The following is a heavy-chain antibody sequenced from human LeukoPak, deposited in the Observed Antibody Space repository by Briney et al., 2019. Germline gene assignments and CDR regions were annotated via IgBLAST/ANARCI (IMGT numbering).Heavy chain of an antibody. Sequence: GGSLRLSXAASGFTFSSYWMHWVRQAPGKGLVWVSRINSDGSSTNYADSVKGRFTISRDNAKNTLYLQMNSLRAEDTAVYYCARESSDYDSSGWAGYYYYMDVWGKGTTVTVSS. CDR1: GFTFSSYW. D-gene: IGHD3-22*01. CDR2: INSDGSST. CDR3: ARESSDYDSSGWAGYYYYMDV. V-gene: IGHV3-74*01. J-gene: IGHJ6*03.